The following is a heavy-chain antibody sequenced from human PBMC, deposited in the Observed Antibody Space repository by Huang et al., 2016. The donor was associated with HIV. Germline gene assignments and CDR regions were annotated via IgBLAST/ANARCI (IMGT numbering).Heavy chain of an antibody. J-gene: IGHJ4*02. Sequence: VQLVESGGGVVKPGRSLRLACAASGFSFSTSGVDWVRQAPGKGLEGVAVISYDGRKKYYAHAVEGRFTISRETAENKVYLQMKSLRHEDTAVYYCAKDGADEEWDIDYWGQGTLVTVSS. D-gene: IGHD1-26*01. CDR3: AKDGADEEWDIDY. V-gene: IGHV3-30*18. CDR2: ISYDGRKK. CDR1: GFSFSTSG.